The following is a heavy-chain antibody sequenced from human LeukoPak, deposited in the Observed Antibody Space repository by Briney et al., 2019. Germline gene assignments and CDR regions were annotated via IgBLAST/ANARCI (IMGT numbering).Heavy chain of an antibody. J-gene: IGHJ6*04. CDR1: GYTFTGYY. CDR2: INPNSGGT. V-gene: IGHV1-2*02. D-gene: IGHD2-2*02. CDR3: ARDILDCSSTSCYTGDV. Sequence: ASVKVSCKASGYTFTGYYMHWVRQAPGQGLEWMGWINPNSGGTNYAQKFQGRVTMTRDTSISTAYMELSRLRSDDTAVYYCARDILDCSSTSCYTGDVWGKETTVTVSS.